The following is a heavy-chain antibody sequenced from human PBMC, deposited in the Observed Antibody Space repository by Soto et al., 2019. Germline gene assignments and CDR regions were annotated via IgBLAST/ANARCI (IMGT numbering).Heavy chain of an antibody. CDR2: IKQDGSEK. J-gene: IGHJ6*02. Sequence: EVQLVESGGGLVQPGGSLRLSCAASGFTFSSYWMSWVRQAPGKGLEWVANIKQDGSEKYYVDSVKGRFTISRDNAKNSLYLQMNSLRAEDTAVYYCARDAPDIVVVVDATPPYYGMDVWGQGTTVTVSS. D-gene: IGHD2-15*01. CDR1: GFTFSSYW. CDR3: ARDAPDIVVVVDATPPYYGMDV. V-gene: IGHV3-7*05.